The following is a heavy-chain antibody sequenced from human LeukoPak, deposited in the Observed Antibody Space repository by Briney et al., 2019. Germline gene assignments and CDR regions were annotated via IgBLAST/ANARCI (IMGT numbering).Heavy chain of an antibody. V-gene: IGHV4-61*02. J-gene: IGHJ4*02. Sequence: SETLSLTCTVSGASITGSSFYWTWIRQPAGRGPEWIGRIHSSGNTHFNPSLESRVTMSLDTSKNQFSLNLRSVTAADTALYYCAKGSSSGASYFGSWGQGTLVTVSS. CDR1: GASITGSSFY. D-gene: IGHD1-26*01. CDR3: AKGSSSGASYFGS. CDR2: IHSSGNT.